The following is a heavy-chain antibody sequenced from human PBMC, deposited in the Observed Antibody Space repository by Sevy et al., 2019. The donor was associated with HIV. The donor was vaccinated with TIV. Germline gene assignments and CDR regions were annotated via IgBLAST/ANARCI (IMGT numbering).Heavy chain of an antibody. D-gene: IGHD2-2*01. CDR1: GFTFSSYW. Sequence: GGSLRLSCAASGFTFSSYWMSWVRQAPGKGLEWVANIKKDGSEKYYVDSVKGRFTISRANAKNSLYLQMNSLRVEDTARYYGARDVSSTNGLWGLDVWGQGTTVTVSS. CDR3: ARDVSSTNGLWGLDV. CDR2: IKKDGSEK. V-gene: IGHV3-7*03. J-gene: IGHJ6*02.